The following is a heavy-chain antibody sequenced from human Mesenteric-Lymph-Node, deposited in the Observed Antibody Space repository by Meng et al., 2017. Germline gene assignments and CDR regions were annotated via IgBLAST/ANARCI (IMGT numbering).Heavy chain of an antibody. V-gene: IGHV4-39*07. CDR1: GGSISSSSYY. CDR3: ASLDTAMVTIAFDI. D-gene: IGHD5-18*01. J-gene: IGHJ3*02. CDR2: IYYSGST. Sequence: SETLSLTCTVSGGSISSSSYYWGWIRQPPGKGLEWIGSIYYSGSTYYNPSLKSRVTISVDTSKNQFSLKLSSVTAADTAVYYCASLDTAMVTIAFDIWGQGTMVTVSS.